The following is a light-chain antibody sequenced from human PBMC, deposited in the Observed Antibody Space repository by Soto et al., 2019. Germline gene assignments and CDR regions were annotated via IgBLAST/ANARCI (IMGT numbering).Light chain of an antibody. J-gene: IGLJ1*01. CDR1: SSDIGRYNY. CDR2: DVS. Sequence: QSVLTQPASVSGSPGHSSTLSCIGTSSDIGRYNYVSWYQQYPGKAPKFMIYDVSNRPSGVSNRFSDSKSGNTASLTISGLQAEDEADYYCSSYISSSTYVFGTGTKVTVL. CDR3: SSYISSSTYV. V-gene: IGLV2-14*01.